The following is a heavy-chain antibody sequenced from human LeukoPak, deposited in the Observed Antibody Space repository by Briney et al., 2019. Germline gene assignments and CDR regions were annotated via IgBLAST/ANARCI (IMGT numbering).Heavy chain of an antibody. CDR2: IHPTGST. CDR1: GGFLGTFY. J-gene: IGHJ4*02. CDR3: ARAHSGFYLDT. V-gene: IGHV4-4*07. Sequence: PSETLSLTCSVSGGFLGTFYWSWIRQSADKGLEYLGRIHPTGSTNYKPSLKSRFTMSIDTSRNQLSMTLQFVTAADTAVYFCARAHSGFYLDTWGQGTLVTVSS. D-gene: IGHD3-22*01.